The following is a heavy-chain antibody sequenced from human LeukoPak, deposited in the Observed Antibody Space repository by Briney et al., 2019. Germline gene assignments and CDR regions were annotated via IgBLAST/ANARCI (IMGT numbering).Heavy chain of an antibody. CDR2: INHSGST. D-gene: IGHD3-22*01. V-gene: IGHV4-34*01. CDR1: GGSFSGYY. CDR3: ASTYYDSNLPDY. Sequence: PSETLSLTCAVYGGSFSGYYWSWIRQPPGKGLEWIGEINHSGSTNYNPSLKSRVTISVDTSKNQFSLKLSSVTAADTAVYYCASTYYDSNLPDYWGQGTLVTVSS. J-gene: IGHJ4*02.